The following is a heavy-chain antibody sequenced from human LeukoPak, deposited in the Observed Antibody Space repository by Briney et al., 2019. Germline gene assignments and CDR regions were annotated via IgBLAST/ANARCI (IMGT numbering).Heavy chain of an antibody. Sequence: GGSLRLSCAVSGFSFSSFSMNWFRQAPGKGLEWVSSISSSSGYKYYADSMKGRFTVSRDNAKNSLYLQMNSLRVEDTAVYFCAREGLAAAGLDYWGQGTLVTVSS. V-gene: IGHV3-21*01. D-gene: IGHD6-13*01. CDR1: GFSFSSFS. J-gene: IGHJ4*02. CDR3: AREGLAAAGLDY. CDR2: ISSSSGYK.